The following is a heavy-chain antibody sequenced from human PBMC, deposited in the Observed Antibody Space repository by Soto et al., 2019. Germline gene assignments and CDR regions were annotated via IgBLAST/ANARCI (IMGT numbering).Heavy chain of an antibody. V-gene: IGHV4-4*02. CDR2: AYHNGLT. CDR1: GDSVTSNVW. D-gene: IGHD2-15*01. J-gene: IGHJ4*02. Sequence: SETLSLTCAVSGDSVTSNVWWSWVRQPPGKGLEWIGEAYHNGLTDYNPSLKSRVTMSVDTSKNEFSLKLTSLTAADTAIYYCARAAAGPGESDRFDYGGQGTLVTVS. CDR3: ARAAAGPGESDRFDY.